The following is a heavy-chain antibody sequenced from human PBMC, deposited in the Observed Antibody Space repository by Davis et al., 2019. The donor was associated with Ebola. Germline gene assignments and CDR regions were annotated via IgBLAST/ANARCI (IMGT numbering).Heavy chain of an antibody. J-gene: IGHJ5*02. CDR2: IKQDGSEK. CDR3: ARGRFYCSSTNCYWFDH. CDR1: GFTFSSYW. V-gene: IGHV3-7*01. Sequence: PGGSLRLSCAASGFTFSSYWMSWVRQAPGKGLEWVANIKQDGSEKYYVDSVKGRFTISRDNAKNSLYLQTNSLRAEDTAVYYCARGRFYCSSTNCYWFDHWGQGTLVTVSS. D-gene: IGHD2-2*01.